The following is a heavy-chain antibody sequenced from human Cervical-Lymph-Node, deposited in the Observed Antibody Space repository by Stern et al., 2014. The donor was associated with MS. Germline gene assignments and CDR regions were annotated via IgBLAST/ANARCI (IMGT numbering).Heavy chain of an antibody. J-gene: IGHJ5*02. D-gene: IGHD6-13*01. V-gene: IGHV1-18*01. CDR2: ISAYNGNT. Sequence: VQLVESGAEVKKPGASVKVSCKASGYTFTSYGISWVRQAPGQGLEWLGWISAYNGNTNYAQKLQGRVTMTTDTSTSTAYMELRSLRSDDTAVYYCARGPPDIAAAGTNWFDPWGQGTLVTVSS. CDR1: GYTFTSYG. CDR3: ARGPPDIAAAGTNWFDP.